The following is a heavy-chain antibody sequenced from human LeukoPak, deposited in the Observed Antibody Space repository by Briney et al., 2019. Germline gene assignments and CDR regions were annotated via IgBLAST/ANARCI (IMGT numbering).Heavy chain of an antibody. V-gene: IGHV1-46*01. J-gene: IGHJ4*02. CDR2: IHPRGGST. D-gene: IGHD1-1*01. CDR3: ATGTVGSAWKY. CDR1: GYTFTNYY. Sequence: GSVKVSCKASGYTFTNYYMHWVRQAPGQGRGWMGMIHPRGGSTNYAREFQDRVTMTRDTSTSTVYMDLSRLRSEDTAVYYCATGTVGSAWKYWGQGTLVTVSS.